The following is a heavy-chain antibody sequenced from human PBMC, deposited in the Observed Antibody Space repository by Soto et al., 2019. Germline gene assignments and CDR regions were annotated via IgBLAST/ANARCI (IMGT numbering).Heavy chain of an antibody. Sequence: QVQLLQSGPEVKKPGASVKVSCKASGYTLTSYGISWVRQAPGQGLEWMGWISPFYGNTNYAQKFQGRVTMTTDTSTTTAYMEVRSLRSDDTAVYYCARGATTQSNVGLTTGYFYGMDVWGQGTTVTVSS. CDR1: GYTLTSYG. CDR2: ISPFYGNT. D-gene: IGHD1-26*01. J-gene: IGHJ6*02. CDR3: ARGATTQSNVGLTTGYFYGMDV. V-gene: IGHV1-18*04.